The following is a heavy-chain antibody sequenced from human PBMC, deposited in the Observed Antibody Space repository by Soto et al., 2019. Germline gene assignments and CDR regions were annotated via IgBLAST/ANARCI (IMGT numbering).Heavy chain of an antibody. V-gene: IGHV1-69*13. CDR1: GGTFSSYA. CDR3: ARASIVVVPAANPSHAFDI. CDR2: IIPIFGTA. D-gene: IGHD2-2*01. Sequence: GASVKVSCKASGGTFSSYAISWARQAPGQGLEWMGGIIPIFGTANYAQKFQGRVTITADESTSTAYMELSSLRSEDTAVYYCARASIVVVPAANPSHAFDIWGQGTMVTVSS. J-gene: IGHJ3*02.